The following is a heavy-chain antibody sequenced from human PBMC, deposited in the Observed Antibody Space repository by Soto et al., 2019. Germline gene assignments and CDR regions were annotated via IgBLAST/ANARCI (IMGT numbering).Heavy chain of an antibody. CDR3: ARDADILTGSDAFDI. D-gene: IGHD3-9*01. CDR2: ISSSSSYT. J-gene: IGHJ3*02. CDR1: GLTFSDYY. V-gene: IGHV3-11*05. Sequence: QVKLVESGGGLVKTVGSLRLSCAASGLTFSDYYMSWIRQAPGKGLEWVSYISSSSSYTNYADSVKGRFTISRDNAKNSLYLQMNSLRAEDTAVYYCARDADILTGSDAFDIWGQGTMVTVSS.